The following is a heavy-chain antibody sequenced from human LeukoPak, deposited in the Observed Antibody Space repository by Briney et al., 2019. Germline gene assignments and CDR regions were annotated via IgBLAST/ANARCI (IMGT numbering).Heavy chain of an antibody. J-gene: IGHJ4*02. Sequence: PGGSLRLSCAASGFTFSSYSMNWVRQAPGKGLEWVSSISSSSSYIYYADSVKGRFTISRDNSKNTLYLQMNSLRAEDTAVYYCAKNLLAVITTSPPGYWGQGTLVTVSS. D-gene: IGHD3-22*01. CDR1: GFTFSSYS. V-gene: IGHV3-21*01. CDR3: AKNLLAVITTSPPGY. CDR2: ISSSSSYI.